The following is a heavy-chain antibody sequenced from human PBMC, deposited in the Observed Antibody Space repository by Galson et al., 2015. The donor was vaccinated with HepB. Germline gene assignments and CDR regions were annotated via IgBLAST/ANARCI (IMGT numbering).Heavy chain of an antibody. CDR1: RYSFTSYW. J-gene: IGHJ4*02. Sequence: QSGAEVKKPGESLKISCKGSRYSFTSYWIGWVRQMPGKGLEWMGIIYPGDSDTRYSPSFQGQVTISADKSISTAYLQWSSLKASDTAMYYCARPKAIAVAGTWAFDYWGQGTLVTVSS. D-gene: IGHD6-19*01. CDR3: ARPKAIAVAGTWAFDY. CDR2: IYPGDSDT. V-gene: IGHV5-51*01.